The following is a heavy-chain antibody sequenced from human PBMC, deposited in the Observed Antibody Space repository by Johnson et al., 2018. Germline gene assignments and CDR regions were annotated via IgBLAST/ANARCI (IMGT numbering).Heavy chain of an antibody. V-gene: IGHV3-15*07. CDR2: IKSKTDGGTT. D-gene: IGHD3-22*01. CDR1: GFTFTNAW. J-gene: IGHJ4*02. CDR3: MVASVSGSRKVA. Sequence: EVQLVESGGGLVKPGGSLRLSCAASGFTFTNAWMNWVRQAPGKGLEWVGRIKSKTDGGTTDYAAPVKGRFAISRDESKNTLYLQMSSLKTEDTAMYYCMVASVSGSRKVAWGQGTLVTVSS.